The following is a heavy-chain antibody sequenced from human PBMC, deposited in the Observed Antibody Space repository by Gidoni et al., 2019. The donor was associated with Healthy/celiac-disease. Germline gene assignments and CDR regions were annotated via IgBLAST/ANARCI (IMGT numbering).Heavy chain of an antibody. D-gene: IGHD6-19*01. J-gene: IGHJ3*02. V-gene: IGHV4-39*01. CDR3: ARRRIQWLVGAFDI. CDR1: GDSMRGSSYY. Sequence: QLQLQEWRPGRVKRAGTLCLTCTVAGDSMRGSSYYWGWIRQPPGKGVEWFGCIYYRGSTCYYPSLTSRVTISVYTSKTQFSLKLRSVTAAATAVYYCARRRIQWLVGAFDIWGQGTMVTVSS. CDR2: IYYRGST.